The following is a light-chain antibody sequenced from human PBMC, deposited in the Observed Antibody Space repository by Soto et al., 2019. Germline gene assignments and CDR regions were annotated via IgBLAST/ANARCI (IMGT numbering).Light chain of an antibody. V-gene: IGKV3-11*01. CDR3: QVRDVWPS. J-gene: IGKJ1*01. CDR1: QGVGTS. CDR2: DVS. Sequence: IVLTQSPVTLALSPGERAVLSCRVSQGVGTSLAWYQHKPGQAPRLFMYDVSKRAPGIPARFSGSGSGTDFTLTISSLEPEDIAMYYCQVRDVWPSFGQGTKVEI.